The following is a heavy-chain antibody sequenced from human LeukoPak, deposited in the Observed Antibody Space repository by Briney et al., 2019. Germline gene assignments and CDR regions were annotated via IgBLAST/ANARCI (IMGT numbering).Heavy chain of an antibody. CDR1: GYTLTELS. D-gene: IGHD2-2*01. Sequence: ASVKVSCKVSGYTLTELSMHWVRQAPGKGLEWMGGFDPEDGETIYAQKFQGRVTMTEDTSTDTAYMELSSLRSEDTAVYYCAIFKGPVYCSSTSCSDFDYWGQGTLVTVSS. J-gene: IGHJ4*02. CDR3: AIFKGPVYCSSTSCSDFDY. V-gene: IGHV1-24*01. CDR2: FDPEDGET.